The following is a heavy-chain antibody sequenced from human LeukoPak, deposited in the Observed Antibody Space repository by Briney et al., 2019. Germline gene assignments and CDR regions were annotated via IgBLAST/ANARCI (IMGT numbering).Heavy chain of an antibody. J-gene: IGHJ4*02. V-gene: IGHV3-23*01. D-gene: IGHD5-12*01. CDR3: AKDREGLSSGYDLEYFDY. CDR2: ISGSGDTT. Sequence: PGGSLRLSCAASGFTFSSYAMNWVRQAPGKGLEWVSAISGSGDTTYYADSVKGRFTISRDNSKNTLFLQMNSLRAEDTAVYYCAKDREGLSSGYDLEYFDYWGQGTLVTVS. CDR1: GFTFSSYA.